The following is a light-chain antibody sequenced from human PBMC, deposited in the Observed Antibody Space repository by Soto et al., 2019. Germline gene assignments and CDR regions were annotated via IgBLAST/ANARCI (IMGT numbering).Light chain of an antibody. V-gene: IGKV1-39*01. CDR1: QSISSY. CDR3: QQYNSYST. J-gene: IGKJ1*01. CDR2: AAS. Sequence: DIQMTQSPSSLSASVGDRVTITCRASQSISSYLNWYQQKPGKAPKILISAASSLQSGVPSRFSGSGSGTDFTLTISSLQPDDFATYYCQQYNSYSTFGQGTKVDIK.